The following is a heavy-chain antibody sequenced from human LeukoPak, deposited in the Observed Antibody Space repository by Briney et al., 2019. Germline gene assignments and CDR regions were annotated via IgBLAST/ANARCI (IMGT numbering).Heavy chain of an antibody. J-gene: IGHJ6*03. Sequence: GASVKVSCKASGYTFTSYYIHWVRQAPGQGLEWMGRMNPNSGNTGYAQKFQGRVTMTRNTSISTAYMELSSLRSEDTAVYYCARGRVRLRGFALGYYYYMDVWGKGTTVTISS. CDR1: GYTFTSYY. V-gene: IGHV1-8*02. CDR3: ARGRVRLRGFALGYYYYMDV. D-gene: IGHD3/OR15-3a*01. CDR2: MNPNSGNT.